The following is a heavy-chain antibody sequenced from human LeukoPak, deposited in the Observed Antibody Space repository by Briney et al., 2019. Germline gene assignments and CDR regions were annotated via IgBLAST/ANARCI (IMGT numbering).Heavy chain of an antibody. CDR1: GGSISSYY. CDR3: ARENAGQQLLVLVSTDFWFDP. J-gene: IGHJ5*02. CDR2: IYTSGST. Sequence: SETLSLTCTVSGGSISSYYWSWIRQPAGKGLEWIGRIYTSGSTNHNPSLKSRVTMSVDTSKNQFSLKLSSVTAADTAVYYCARENAGQQLLVLVSTDFWFDPWGQGTLVTVSS. V-gene: IGHV4-4*07. D-gene: IGHD6-13*01.